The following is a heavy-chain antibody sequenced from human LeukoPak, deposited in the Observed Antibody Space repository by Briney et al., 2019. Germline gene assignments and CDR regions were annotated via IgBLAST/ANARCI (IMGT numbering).Heavy chain of an antibody. CDR2: INPGGSAI. CDR1: GFTHRIFL. Sequence: GGSLTLTCATSGFTHRIFLKICLRQAPRKGLEYVAHINPGGSAIYYVDSVKGRFTISRDNAKNSLSLQMNSLTVEDTAVYYCSRSDTCGGGNLVTVSS. J-gene: IGHJ5*02. CDR3: SRSDT. V-gene: IGHV3-7*01.